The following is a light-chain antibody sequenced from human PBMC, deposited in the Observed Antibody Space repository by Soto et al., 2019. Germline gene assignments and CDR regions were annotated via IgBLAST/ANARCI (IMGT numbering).Light chain of an antibody. Sequence: QSVLTQPASVSGSPGQSITISCTGTSSDVGSYNFVSWYQQHPGKAPKLMIYEVSKRPSGVSNRFSGSKSGNTASLTISGLQAEDEADYYCCSYAGSYVFGTGTKVTVL. J-gene: IGLJ1*01. CDR3: CSYAGSYV. V-gene: IGLV2-23*02. CDR1: SSDVGSYNF. CDR2: EVS.